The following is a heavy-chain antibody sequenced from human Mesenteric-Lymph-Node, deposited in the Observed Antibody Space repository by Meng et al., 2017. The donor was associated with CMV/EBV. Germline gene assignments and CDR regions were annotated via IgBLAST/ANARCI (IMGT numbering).Heavy chain of an antibody. J-gene: IGHJ4*02. CDR2: INTNTGNP. D-gene: IGHD5-12*01. V-gene: IGHV7-4-1*02. CDR1: GYTFTSYA. CDR3: ARVSATIDLGIDY. Sequence: CKGSGYTFTSYAMNWVRQAPGQGLEWMGWINTNTGNPTYAQGFTGRFVFSLDTSVSTAYLQISSLKAEDTAVYYCARVSATIDLGIDYWGQGTLVTVSS.